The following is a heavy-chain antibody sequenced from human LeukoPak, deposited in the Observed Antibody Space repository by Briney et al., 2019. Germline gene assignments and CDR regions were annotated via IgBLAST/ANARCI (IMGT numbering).Heavy chain of an antibody. J-gene: IGHJ3*02. CDR1: GGSISSGSYY. CDR3: ARHMTVTYDAFDI. D-gene: IGHD3-22*01. Sequence: PSETLSLTCTVSGGSISSGSYYWSWIRQPAGKGLEWIGRIYTSGSTNYNPSLKSRVTISVDTSKNQFSLKLSSVTAADTAAYYCARHMTVTYDAFDIWGQGTMVTVSS. V-gene: IGHV4-61*02. CDR2: IYTSGST.